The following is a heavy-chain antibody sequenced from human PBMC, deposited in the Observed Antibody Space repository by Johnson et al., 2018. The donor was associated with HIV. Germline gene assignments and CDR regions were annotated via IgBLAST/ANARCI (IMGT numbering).Heavy chain of an antibody. CDR1: GFTFSNSA. D-gene: IGHD3-10*01. CDR2: ISYDGDNI. Sequence: EKLVESGGGVVQPGRALRLSCAASGFTFSNSAMHWVRQAPGKGLEWVAVISYDGDNIYYADSVKGRFTISRDNSKNTLYLQMNSLRVADTAVYYCARDRSLWFRELWPRDAFDMWGQGTKITVSS. CDR3: ARDRSLWFRELWPRDAFDM. J-gene: IGHJ3*02. V-gene: IGHV3-30-3*01.